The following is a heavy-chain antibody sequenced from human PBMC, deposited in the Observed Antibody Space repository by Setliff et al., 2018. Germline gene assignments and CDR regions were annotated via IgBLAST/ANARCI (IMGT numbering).Heavy chain of an antibody. V-gene: IGHV1-18*01. Sequence: ASVKVSCKASGYTFTESIVSWVRQAPGQGLEWMGWIGVYSGNTYSAQKFQDRLTMTTDTSTNMAHMELRGLRSDDTAVYYCLRLVRYCSRTTCQKTSGDEVWGQGTLVTVS. CDR1: GYTFTESI. D-gene: IGHD2-8*01. CDR3: LRLVRYCSRTTCQKTSGDEV. J-gene: IGHJ4*02. CDR2: IGVYSGNT.